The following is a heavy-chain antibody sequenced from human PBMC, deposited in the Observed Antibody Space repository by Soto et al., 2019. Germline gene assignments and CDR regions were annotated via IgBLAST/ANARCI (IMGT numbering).Heavy chain of an antibody. CDR1: GGSIRSYY. D-gene: IGHD2-21*02. Sequence: SETLSLTCTVSGGSIRSYYWSWIRQAPGKGLEWIGYLYNSGSTVYNPSLKSRVTISVDTSKNQFSLKLNSVTAADTAVYYCARDLWGYCGTDCYPLDVWGQGTTVTSP. J-gene: IGHJ6*02. CDR3: ARDLWGYCGTDCYPLDV. CDR2: LYNSGST. V-gene: IGHV4-59*01.